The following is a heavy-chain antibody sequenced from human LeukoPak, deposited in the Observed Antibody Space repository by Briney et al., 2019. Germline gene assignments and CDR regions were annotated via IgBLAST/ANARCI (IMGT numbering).Heavy chain of an antibody. D-gene: IGHD6-19*01. Sequence: SGGSLRLSCAASGFTFSSYAMHWVRQAPGKGLEWVAVISYDGSNKYYADSVKGRFTISRDNSKNTLYLQMNSLRAEDTAVYYCARGRYSSGWANYYWGQGTLVTVSS. CDR3: ARGRYSSGWANYY. CDR2: ISYDGSNK. CDR1: GFTFSSYA. J-gene: IGHJ4*02. V-gene: IGHV3-30*04.